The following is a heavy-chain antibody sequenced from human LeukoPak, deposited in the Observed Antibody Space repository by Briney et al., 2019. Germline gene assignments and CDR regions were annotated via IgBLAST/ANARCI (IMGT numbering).Heavy chain of an antibody. V-gene: IGHV1-69*05. D-gene: IGHD5-12*01. CDR1: GGTFSSYA. Sequence: ASVKVSCEASGGTFSSYAISWVRQAPGQGLEWMGGIIPIFGTANYAQKFQGRVTITTDESTSTAYMELSSLRSEDTAVYYCARGLGRYSGSYEDWGQGTLATVSS. CDR3: ARGLGRYSGSYED. CDR2: IIPIFGTA. J-gene: IGHJ4*02.